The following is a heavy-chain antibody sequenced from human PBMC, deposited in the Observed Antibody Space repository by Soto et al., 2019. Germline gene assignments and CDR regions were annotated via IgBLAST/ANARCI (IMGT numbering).Heavy chain of an antibody. J-gene: IGHJ4*02. D-gene: IGHD1-1*01. CDR2: ISAHNGNT. CDR3: ARGRYGDY. Sequence: QVHLVQSGAEVKKPGASVKVSCQGSGYAFTTYGITWVRQAPGQGLEWMGWISAHNGNTNYAKKLQGSVTVTRDTPTSTASMELTSLRYADTAVYDCARGRYGDYWGQGALVTVSS. CDR1: GYAFTTYG. V-gene: IGHV1-18*01.